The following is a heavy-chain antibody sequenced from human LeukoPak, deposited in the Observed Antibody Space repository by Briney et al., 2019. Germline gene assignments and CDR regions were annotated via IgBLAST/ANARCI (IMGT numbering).Heavy chain of an antibody. Sequence: GGSLRLSCAAPGITFSNYNMNWVRQAPGKGLEWISSITSSSSYTFYADSVKGRFTISRDNAKNSLYLQMNSLRAEDTAVYYCARDGISTGGAFDIWGQGTMVTVSS. CDR2: ITSSSSYT. D-gene: IGHD1-14*01. J-gene: IGHJ3*02. CDR1: GITFSNYN. V-gene: IGHV3-21*01. CDR3: ARDGISTGGAFDI.